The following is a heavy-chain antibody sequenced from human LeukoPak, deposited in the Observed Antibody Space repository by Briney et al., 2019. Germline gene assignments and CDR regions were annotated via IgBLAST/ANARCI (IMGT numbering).Heavy chain of an antibody. V-gene: IGHV1-46*01. Sequence: GASVKVSCKASGYIFITYYIHWVRQAPGQGLEWMGIINPSGGSTSYAQKFQGRVTMTRDTSTSTVYMELSSLRSEDTAVYYCARPPNYYYGMDVWGQGTTVTVSS. CDR2: INPSGGST. CDR3: ARPPNYYYGMDV. J-gene: IGHJ6*02. CDR1: GYIFITYY.